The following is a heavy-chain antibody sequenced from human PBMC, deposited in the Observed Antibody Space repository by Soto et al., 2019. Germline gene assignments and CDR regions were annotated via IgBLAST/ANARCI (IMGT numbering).Heavy chain of an antibody. D-gene: IGHD1-1*01. Sequence: QVHLVQSGAEVKKPGASVKVSCKCSGYTFTSNGITWVRQAPGQGLEWMGWISAHYGNTDYAQKLQGRVTVTRDTSTSTAYMELRSLRSDDTAVYYCARGRYGDYWGQGALVTVSS. J-gene: IGHJ4*02. CDR1: GYTFTSNG. CDR3: ARGRYGDY. CDR2: ISAHYGNT. V-gene: IGHV1-18*01.